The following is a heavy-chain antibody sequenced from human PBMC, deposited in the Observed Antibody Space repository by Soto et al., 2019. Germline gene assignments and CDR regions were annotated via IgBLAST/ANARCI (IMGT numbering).Heavy chain of an antibody. V-gene: IGHV4-59*08. CDR2: MYNSGSGGA. Sequence: SETLSLTCRVSGSSMTTYYRHWIRQAPGKGHEWIGFMYNSGSGGAGSNPSLPSRVSFSIETPKTQFSLTLVSATAANTAMYYCARQVVTASSPLYYVNYWGQGILVTLSS. CDR3: ARQVVTASSPLYYVNY. CDR1: GSSMTTYY. J-gene: IGHJ4*02. D-gene: IGHD2-21*02.